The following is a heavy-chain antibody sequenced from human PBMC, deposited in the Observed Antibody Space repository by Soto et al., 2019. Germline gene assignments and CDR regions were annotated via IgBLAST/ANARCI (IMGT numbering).Heavy chain of an antibody. CDR1: GFDASVNY. V-gene: IGHV3-66*01. J-gene: IGHJ6*02. Sequence: EVQLVESGGTLVQPGGSLRLSCAASGFDASVNYMTWVRQAPGKGLEWVSAINSGGSTFYADSVKGRFTISRDNSENTLYLQMNSLSVEDTAMYYGVRENYYYGMDVWGQGTAVTVSS. CDR2: INSGGST. CDR3: VRENYYYGMDV.